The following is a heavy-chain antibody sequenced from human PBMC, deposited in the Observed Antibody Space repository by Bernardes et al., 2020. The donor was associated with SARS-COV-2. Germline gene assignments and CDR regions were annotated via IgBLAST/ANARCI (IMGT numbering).Heavy chain of an antibody. Sequence: ASVKVSCKASGYTFTAYYIHWVRQAPGQSLEWMGWIHPNTGGTSYSQKFQDRVTITRDTSISAAYMELSTLRSDDTAVYYCARSTMIVIVLDSLGQGTLVTVSS. J-gene: IGHJ4*02. CDR1: GYTFTAYY. D-gene: IGHD3-22*01. CDR2: IHPNTGGT. V-gene: IGHV1-2*02. CDR3: ARSTMIVIVLDS.